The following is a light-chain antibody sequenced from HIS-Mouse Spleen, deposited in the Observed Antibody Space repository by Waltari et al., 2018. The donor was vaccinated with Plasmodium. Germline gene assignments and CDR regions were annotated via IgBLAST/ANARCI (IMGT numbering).Light chain of an antibody. J-gene: IGLJ2*01. CDR1: NIGSKS. CDR2: DDS. Sequence: SYVLTQPPSVSVAPGQTARITCGGNNIGSKSVHWYQQKPGQAPVLVVYDDSDRPSGSPERCAGANSGNTATLSISRVEAGDEADYYCQVWDSSSDHPVFGGGTKLTVL. CDR3: QVWDSSSDHPV. V-gene: IGLV3-21*02.